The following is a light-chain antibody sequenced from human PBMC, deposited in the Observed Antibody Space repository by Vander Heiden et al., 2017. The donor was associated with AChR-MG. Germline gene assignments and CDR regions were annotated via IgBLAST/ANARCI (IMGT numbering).Light chain of an antibody. CDR3: QQRSNWPRR. CDR1: QSVSSY. CDR2: DAS. V-gene: IGKV3-11*01. J-gene: IGKJ4*01. Sequence: EIVLTQSPATLSLSPGERATLSCRASQSVSSYLAWYQQKPGQAPRLLIYDASNRATGIPARFSGSGSGTDFTLTISSLEPEDFAVYYCQQRSNWPRRFDGGTKVEIK.